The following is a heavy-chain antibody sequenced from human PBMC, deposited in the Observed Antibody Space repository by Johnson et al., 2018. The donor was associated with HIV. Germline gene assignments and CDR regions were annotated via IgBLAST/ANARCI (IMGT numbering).Heavy chain of an antibody. CDR2: IKHDGGEK. D-gene: IGHD5-12*01. V-gene: IGHV3-7*01. J-gene: IGHJ3*02. Sequence: VQLMESGGGLVKPGGSLRLSCAASGFTFSDYYMSWIRQAPGKGLEWVANIKHDGGEKYYADSVKGRFTISRDNSKNTLYLQMNSLRAEDTAVYYCAKDEVARIHDAFDIWGQGTMVTVSS. CDR3: AKDEVARIHDAFDI. CDR1: GFTFSDYY.